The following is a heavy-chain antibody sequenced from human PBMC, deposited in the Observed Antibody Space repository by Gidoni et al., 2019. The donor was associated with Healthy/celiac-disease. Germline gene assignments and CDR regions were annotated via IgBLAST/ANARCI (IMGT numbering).Heavy chain of an antibody. J-gene: IGHJ5*02. CDR1: GFTFDDYA. Sequence: EVQLVESGGGLVQPGRSLRLSCAASGFTFDDYAMHWVRQAPGKGLEWVSGISWNSGSIGYADSVKGRFTISRDNAKNSLYLQMNSLRAEDTALYYCAKDSVAGTSWGQGTLVTVSS. CDR2: ISWNSGSI. D-gene: IGHD6-19*01. V-gene: IGHV3-9*01. CDR3: AKDSVAGTS.